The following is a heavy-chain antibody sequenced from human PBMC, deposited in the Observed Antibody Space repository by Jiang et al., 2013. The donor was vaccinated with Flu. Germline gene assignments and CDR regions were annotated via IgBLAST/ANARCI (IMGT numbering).Heavy chain of an antibody. J-gene: IGHJ4*02. CDR1: GGSISSGGYY. V-gene: IGHV4-31*03. CDR3: ASTPGGSGSYYHL. D-gene: IGHD3-10*01. Sequence: GSGLVKPSQTLSLTCTVSGGSISSGGYYWSWIRQHPGKGLEWIGYIYYSGSTYYNPSLKSRVTISVDTSKNQFSLKLSSVTAADTAVYYCASTPGGSGSYYHLWGQGTLVTVSS. CDR2: IYYSGST.